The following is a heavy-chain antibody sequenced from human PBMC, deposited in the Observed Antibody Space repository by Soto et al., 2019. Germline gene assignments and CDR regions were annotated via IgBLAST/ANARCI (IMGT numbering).Heavy chain of an antibody. D-gene: IGHD4-17*01. Sequence: RLSCAASGFTFSSYAMSWVRQAPGKGLEWVSAISGSGGSTYYADSVKGRFTISRDNSKNTLYLQMNSLRAEDTAVYYCAKVVAVTQGYLDYWGQGTLVTVSS. J-gene: IGHJ4*02. CDR3: AKVVAVTQGYLDY. CDR2: ISGSGGST. V-gene: IGHV3-23*01. CDR1: GFTFSSYA.